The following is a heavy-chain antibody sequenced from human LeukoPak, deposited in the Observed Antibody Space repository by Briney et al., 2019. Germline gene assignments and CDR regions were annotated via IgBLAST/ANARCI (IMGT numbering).Heavy chain of an antibody. CDR2: IRYDGFNK. CDR1: GFTFSDYG. CDR3: AKDAPGWYFDY. V-gene: IGHV3-30*02. D-gene: IGHD1-14*01. J-gene: IGHJ4*02. Sequence: QTGRSLRLSCAASGFTFSDYGMHWVRQAPGKGLEWVALIRYDGFNKYYADSVKGRFSISRDNSKKTLYLQMNSLRAEDTAVYHCAKDAPGWYFDYWGQGTLVTVSS.